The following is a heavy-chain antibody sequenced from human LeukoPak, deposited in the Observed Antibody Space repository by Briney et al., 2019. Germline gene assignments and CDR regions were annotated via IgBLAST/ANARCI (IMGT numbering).Heavy chain of an antibody. V-gene: IGHV3-30*02. J-gene: IGHJ4*01. D-gene: IGHD1-26*01. Sequence: HTGGSLRLSCAASGFTFSSYGMHWVRQAPGKGLEWVAFIRYDGSNKYYADSVKGRFTISRDNSKNTLYLQMNSLRAEDTAVYYCAKDILLGWWELQYYFDYWGQEPWSPSPQ. CDR3: AKDILLGWWELQYYFDY. CDR2: IRYDGSNK. CDR1: GFTFSSYG.